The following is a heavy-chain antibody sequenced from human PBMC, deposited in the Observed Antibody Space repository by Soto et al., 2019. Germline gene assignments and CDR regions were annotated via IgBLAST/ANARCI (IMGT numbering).Heavy chain of an antibody. CDR2: IYYNGST. D-gene: IGHD2-15*01. V-gene: IGHV4-39*01. Sequence: SETLSLTCSVSGGSISSSSYYWGWIRQPPGKGLEWIGSIYYNGSTYYNPSLKSRVTISGDTSKSQFYLKLSSLSAADTAVYYCAKHLETKIPNRWSYLASGGKGTLVPGS. CDR1: GGSISSSSYY. CDR3: AKHLETKIPNRWSYLAS. J-gene: IGHJ4*02.